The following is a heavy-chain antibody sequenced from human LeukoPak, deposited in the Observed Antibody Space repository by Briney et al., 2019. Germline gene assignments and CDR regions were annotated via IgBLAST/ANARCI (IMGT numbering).Heavy chain of an antibody. Sequence: GGPLRLSCAASGFTFSNAWMNWVRQAPGKGLEWVGRIKSKTDGGTTDYAAPVKGRFTISRDDSKNTLYLQMNSLKTEDTAVYYCTTTVYEQWLYWYFDLWGRGTLVTVSS. CDR3: TTTVYEQWLYWYFDL. CDR2: IKSKTDGGTT. CDR1: GFTFSNAW. J-gene: IGHJ2*01. V-gene: IGHV3-15*01. D-gene: IGHD6-19*01.